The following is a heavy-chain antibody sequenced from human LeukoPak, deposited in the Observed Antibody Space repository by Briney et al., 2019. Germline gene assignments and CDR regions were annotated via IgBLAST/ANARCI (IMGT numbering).Heavy chain of an antibody. J-gene: IGHJ6*03. CDR1: GDSVSSNSAA. D-gene: IGHD5-18*01. CDR3: ARGRRWIQLWKVGTDMDV. CDR2: TYYRSKWYN. Sequence: SQTLSLTCAISGDSVSSNSAAWNWIRQSPSRGLEWLGRTYYRSKWYNDYAVSVKSRITINPDTSKNQFSLQLNSVTPEDTAVYYCARGRRWIQLWKVGTDMDVWGKGTTVTVSS. V-gene: IGHV6-1*01.